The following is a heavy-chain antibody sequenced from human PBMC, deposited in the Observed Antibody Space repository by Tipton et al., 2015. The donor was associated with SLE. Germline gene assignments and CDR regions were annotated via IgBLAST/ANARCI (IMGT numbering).Heavy chain of an antibody. CDR3: ARSTSLAIAVAASEYFGY. J-gene: IGHJ4*02. D-gene: IGHD6-19*01. CDR1: GFTFSSYW. Sequence: GSLRLSCAASGFTFSSYWMSWVRQAPGKGLEWVANIKQDGSETYYVDSVKGRFTISRANAQNSLYLQMHSLRAEDTAVYSCARSTSLAIAVAASEYFGYWGQGDLVSVSS. V-gene: IGHV3-7*01. CDR2: IKQDGSET.